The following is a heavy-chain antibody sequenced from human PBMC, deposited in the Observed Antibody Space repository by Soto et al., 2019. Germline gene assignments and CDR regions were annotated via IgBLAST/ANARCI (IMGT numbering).Heavy chain of an antibody. V-gene: IGHV1-8*01. J-gene: IGHJ5*02. D-gene: IGHD3-22*01. CDR2: MNPNSGNT. CDR3: ARSSRMIVVFDH. Sequence: VASVKVSCNASGYTFTSYDINWVRQATGQGLEWMGWMNPNSGNTGYAQKFQGRVTMTRNTSISTAYMELSSLRSEDTAVYYCARSSRMIVVFDHWGQGTLVTVPS. CDR1: GYTFTSYD.